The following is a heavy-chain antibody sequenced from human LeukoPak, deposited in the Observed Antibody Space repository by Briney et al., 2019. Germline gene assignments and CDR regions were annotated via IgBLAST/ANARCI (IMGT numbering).Heavy chain of an antibody. CDR2: IYYSGST. D-gene: IGHD5-18*01. CDR1: GGSISSYY. Sequence: SETLSLTCTVSGGSISSYYWSWIRQPPGKGLEWIGYIYYSGSTNYNPSLKSRVTISVDTSKNQFSLKLSSVTAADTAVNYCATRGYSYALDAFDIWGQGTMVTVSS. CDR3: ATRGYSYALDAFDI. V-gene: IGHV4-59*01. J-gene: IGHJ3*02.